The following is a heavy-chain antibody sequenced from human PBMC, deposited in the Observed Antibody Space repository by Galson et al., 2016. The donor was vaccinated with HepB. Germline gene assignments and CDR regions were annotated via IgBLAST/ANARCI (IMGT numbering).Heavy chain of an antibody. V-gene: IGHV4-4*02. J-gene: IGHJ3*01. CDR2: SYHSGIT. D-gene: IGHD6-19*01. Sequence: SETLSLTCVVSSGSITSDYWWTWVRQPPGKGLEWSGESYHSGITNFSTSLKSRVTISIAKSRDQFALRLTSVTAADTAVSYCSKTGHTSGWGRAFEVWGQGTKVIFSS. CDR3: SKTGHTSGWGRAFEV. CDR1: SGSITSDYW.